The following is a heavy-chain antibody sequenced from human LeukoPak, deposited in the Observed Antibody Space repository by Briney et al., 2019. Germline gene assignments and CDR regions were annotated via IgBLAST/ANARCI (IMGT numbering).Heavy chain of an antibody. V-gene: IGHV1-2*02. CDR1: GYTFTSYG. CDR3: ARGVAVAGNPYYYYYMDV. D-gene: IGHD6-19*01. Sequence: ASVKVSCKASGYTFTSYGISWVRQAPGQGLEWMGWINPNSGGTNYAQKFQGRVTMTRDTSISTAYMELSRLRSDDTAVYYCARGVAVAGNPYYYYYMDVWGKGTTVTVSS. J-gene: IGHJ6*03. CDR2: INPNSGGT.